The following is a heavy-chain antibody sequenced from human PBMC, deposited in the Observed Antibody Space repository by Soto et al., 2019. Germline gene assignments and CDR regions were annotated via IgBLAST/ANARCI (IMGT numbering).Heavy chain of an antibody. CDR2: IDPSDSYT. D-gene: IGHD2-15*01. CDR3: ARWGYCSGCSCCGFDP. J-gene: IGHJ5*02. V-gene: IGHV5-10-1*01. CDR1: GYSFTSYW. Sequence: EVQLVPSGAEVKKPGASLSISCKGSGYSFTSYWISWVRQMPGKGLEWMGRIDPSDSYTNYSPSFQGHVTISADKSISTAHLEWSSLKAADTAMYYCARWGYCSGCSCCGFDPWGQGTLVTVSS.